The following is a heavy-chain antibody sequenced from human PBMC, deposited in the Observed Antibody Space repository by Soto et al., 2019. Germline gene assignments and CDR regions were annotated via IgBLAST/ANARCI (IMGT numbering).Heavy chain of an antibody. J-gene: IGHJ4*02. V-gene: IGHV1-18*01. CDR2: ISAYNGNT. D-gene: IGHD6-6*01. Sequence: ASVKVSCKASGYTFTSYGISWVRQAPGQGLEWMGWISAYNGNTNYAQKLQGRVTMTTDTSTSTAYMELRSLRSDDTAVYFCARDLSYSSSSQMDYWGQGTLVTV. CDR1: GYTFTSYG. CDR3: ARDLSYSSSSQMDY.